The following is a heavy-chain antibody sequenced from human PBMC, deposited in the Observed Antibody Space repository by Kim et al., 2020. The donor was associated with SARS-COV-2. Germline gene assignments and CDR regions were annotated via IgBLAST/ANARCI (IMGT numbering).Heavy chain of an antibody. V-gene: IGHV3-33*01. CDR1: GFTFSSYG. J-gene: IGHJ6*02. CDR2: IWYDGSNK. Sequence: GGSLRLSCAASGFTFSSYGMHWVRQAPGKGLEWVAVIWYDGSNKYYADSVKGRFTISRDNSKNTLYLQMNSLRAEDTAVYYCARDWEADTAMAPRYYYYYGMDVWGQGTTVTVSS. CDR3: ARDWEADTAMAPRYYYYYGMDV. D-gene: IGHD5-18*01.